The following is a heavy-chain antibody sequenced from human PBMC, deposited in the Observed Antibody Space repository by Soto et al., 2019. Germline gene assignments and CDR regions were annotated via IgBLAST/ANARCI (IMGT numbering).Heavy chain of an antibody. CDR3: ARDGGSHGPSYFDS. CDR2: IWYDGSKK. V-gene: IGHV3-33*01. CDR1: GSTFSNYG. Sequence: VQLVESGGGVVQPGRSLRLSCAASGSTFSNYGMHWVRQAPGKGPEWVAVIWYDGSKKYYGESVKGRFSIARDNSKTTHYLHINSLRTEDTAVYYCARDGGSHGPSYFDSWGQGSLVIVSS. D-gene: IGHD3-16*01. J-gene: IGHJ4*02.